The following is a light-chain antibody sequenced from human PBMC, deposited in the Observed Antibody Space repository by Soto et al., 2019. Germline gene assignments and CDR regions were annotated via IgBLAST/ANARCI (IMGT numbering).Light chain of an antibody. CDR1: QSIDSK. V-gene: IGKV3-15*01. Sequence: IVMTQSPATLSVSPGERATLSCRAGQSIDSKLAWYQQRPGQAPRLLIYAASTRATGIPARFSGSGSGTEFTLTISGLQSEDFGVYYCQQYKSWRTFGQGTSVEIK. CDR2: AAS. J-gene: IGKJ1*01. CDR3: QQYKSWRT.